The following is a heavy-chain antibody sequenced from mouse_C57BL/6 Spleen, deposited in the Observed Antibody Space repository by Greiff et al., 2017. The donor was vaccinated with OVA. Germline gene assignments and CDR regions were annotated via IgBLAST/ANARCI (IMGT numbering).Heavy chain of an antibody. CDR3: ARGVTGTGFAY. CDR2: ISSGSSTI. Sequence: DVKLVESGGGLVKPGGSLKLSCAASGFTFSDYGMHWVRQAPEKGLEWVAYISSGSSTIYYADTVKGRFTISRDNAKNTLFLQMTSLRSEDTAMYYCARGVTGTGFAYWGQGTLVTVSA. J-gene: IGHJ3*01. V-gene: IGHV5-17*01. CDR1: GFTFSDYG. D-gene: IGHD4-1*01.